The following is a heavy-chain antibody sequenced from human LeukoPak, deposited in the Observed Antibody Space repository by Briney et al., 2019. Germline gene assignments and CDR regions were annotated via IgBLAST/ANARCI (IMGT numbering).Heavy chain of an antibody. V-gene: IGHV3-23*01. CDR3: AKLTSDTMVRGVTTDY. D-gene: IGHD3-10*01. J-gene: IGHJ4*02. CDR2: ITANGGGT. Sequence: GGSLRLSCAASGFTFSSYAMSWVRQAPGKGLEWVSGITANGGGTYYADSVKGRFSISRDNSRNTLYLQVTSLRAEDTAVYYCAKLTSDTMVRGVTTDYWGQGTLVTVSS. CDR1: GFTFSSYA.